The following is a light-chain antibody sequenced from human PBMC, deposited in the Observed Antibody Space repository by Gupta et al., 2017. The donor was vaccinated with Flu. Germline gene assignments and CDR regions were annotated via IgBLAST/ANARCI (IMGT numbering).Light chain of an antibody. CDR3: QSTDSSGRYV. Sequence: SYELTQPPSVSVSPGQTARITCSGDALPKQYAYWYQQKPGQAPVLVIYKDSERPSGIPERFSGSSSGTTVTLTISGVQAEDEADYYCQSTDSSGRYVFGTGTKVTGL. V-gene: IGLV3-25*02. J-gene: IGLJ1*01. CDR2: KDS. CDR1: ALPKQY.